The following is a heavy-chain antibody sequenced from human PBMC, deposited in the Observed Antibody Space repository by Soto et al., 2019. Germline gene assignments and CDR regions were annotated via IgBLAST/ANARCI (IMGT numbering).Heavy chain of an antibody. J-gene: IGHJ3*02. V-gene: IGHV3-30-3*01. CDR2: ISYDGSNK. Sequence: QVQLVESGGGVVQPGRSLRLSCAASGFTFSSYAMHWVRQAPGKGLEWVAVISYDGSNKYYADSVKGRFTISRDNSKNTLYLQMNSLRAEDTAVYYCARGPYPGLGGDAFDIWGQGTMVTVSS. CDR1: GFTFSSYA. D-gene: IGHD3-16*01. CDR3: ARGPYPGLGGDAFDI.